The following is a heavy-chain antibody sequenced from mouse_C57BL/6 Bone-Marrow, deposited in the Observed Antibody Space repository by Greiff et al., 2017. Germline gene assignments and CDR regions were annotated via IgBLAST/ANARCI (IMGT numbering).Heavy chain of an antibody. J-gene: IGHJ4*01. V-gene: IGHV5-4*03. CDR1: GFTFSSYA. CDR3: AGVRYYGSSPYYAMDC. CDR2: ISDGGSYT. D-gene: IGHD1-1*01. Sequence: EVKLVESGGGLVKPGGSLKLSCAASGFTFSSYAMSWVRQTPEKRLEWVATISDGGSYTYYPDNVKGRFTISRDNAKNNLYLQMSHLKSEDTAMYYSAGVRYYGSSPYYAMDCWGQGTSVTVSS.